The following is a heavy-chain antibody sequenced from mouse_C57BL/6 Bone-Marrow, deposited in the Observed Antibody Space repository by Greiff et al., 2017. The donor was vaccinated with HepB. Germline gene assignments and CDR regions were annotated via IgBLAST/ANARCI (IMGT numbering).Heavy chain of an antibody. J-gene: IGHJ2*01. CDR1: GYAFSSSW. Sequence: QVQLQQSGPELVKPGASVKISCKASGYAFSSSWMNWVKQRPGKGLEWIGRIYPGDGDTNYNGKFKGKATLTADKSSSTAYMQLSSLTSEDSAVYFCARSGYDYDQYYFDYWGQGTTLTVSS. V-gene: IGHV1-82*01. CDR3: ARSGYDYDQYYFDY. CDR2: IYPGDGDT. D-gene: IGHD2-4*01.